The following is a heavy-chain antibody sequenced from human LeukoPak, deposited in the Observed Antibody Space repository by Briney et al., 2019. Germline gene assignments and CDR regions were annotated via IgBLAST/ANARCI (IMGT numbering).Heavy chain of an antibody. CDR1: GGTFSSYA. CDR2: IIPILGIA. D-gene: IGHD4-17*01. V-gene: IGHV1-69*04. J-gene: IGHJ5*02. CDR3: ARVTTVTSMLVGNWFDP. Sequence: SVKVSCKASGGTFSSYAISWVRQAPGQGLEWMGRIIPILGIANYAQKFQGRVTITADKSTSTAYMELSSLRSEDTAVYYCARVTTVTSMLVGNWFDPWGQGTLVTASS.